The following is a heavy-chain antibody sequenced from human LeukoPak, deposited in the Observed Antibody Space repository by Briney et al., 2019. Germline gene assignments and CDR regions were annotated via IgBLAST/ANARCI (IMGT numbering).Heavy chain of an antibody. Sequence: PSETLSPTCTVSGGSISSYYWSWIRQPAGKGLEWIGRIYTSGSTNYNPSLKSRVTMSVDTSKNQFSLKLSSVTAADTAVYYCARGRGLLGYCSGSSCYPGAFDIWGQGTMVTVSS. J-gene: IGHJ3*02. CDR2: IYTSGST. V-gene: IGHV4-4*07. CDR3: ARGRGLLGYCSGSSCYPGAFDI. CDR1: GGSISSYY. D-gene: IGHD2-15*01.